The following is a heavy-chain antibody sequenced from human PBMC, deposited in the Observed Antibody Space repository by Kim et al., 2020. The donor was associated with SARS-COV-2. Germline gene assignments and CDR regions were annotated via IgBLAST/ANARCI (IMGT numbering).Heavy chain of an antibody. V-gene: IGHV4-31*02. J-gene: IGHJ4*02. D-gene: IGHD6-19*01. CDR3: ACGIAVAAVDY. Sequence: TYYNPSLKSRVTISVDTSKNQFSLKLSSVTAADTAVYYCACGIAVAAVDYWGQGTLVTVSS. CDR2: T.